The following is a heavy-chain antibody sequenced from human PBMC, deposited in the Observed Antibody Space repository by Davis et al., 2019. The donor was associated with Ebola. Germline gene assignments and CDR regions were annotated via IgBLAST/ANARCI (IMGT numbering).Heavy chain of an antibody. J-gene: IGHJ1*01. D-gene: IGHD1-26*01. CDR3: TSWGF. CDR2: INSDGSST. CDR1: GFTFSSYW. V-gene: IGHV3-74*01. Sequence: GESLKISCAASGFTFSSYWMHWVRQAPGKGLVWVSGINSDGSSTSYADSVKGRFTISRDNAKNSLYLQMNSVKVEDSALYYCTSWGFWGRGTLVTVSS.